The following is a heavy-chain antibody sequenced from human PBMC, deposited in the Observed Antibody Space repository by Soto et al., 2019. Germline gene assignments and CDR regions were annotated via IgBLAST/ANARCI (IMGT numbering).Heavy chain of an antibody. Sequence: SETLSLTCTVSGGSISSYYWSWIRQPPGKGLEWIGYIYYSGSTNYNPSLKSRVTISVDTSKNQFSLKLSSVTAADTAVYYCARERSSWYPDDYYYYMDVWGKGTTVTVSS. V-gene: IGHV4-59*01. CDR2: IYYSGST. CDR3: ARERSSWYPDDYYYYMDV. CDR1: GGSISSYY. J-gene: IGHJ6*03. D-gene: IGHD6-13*01.